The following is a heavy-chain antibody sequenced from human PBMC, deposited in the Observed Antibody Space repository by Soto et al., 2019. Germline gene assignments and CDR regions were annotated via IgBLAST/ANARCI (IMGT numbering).Heavy chain of an antibody. V-gene: IGHV3-64D*06. CDR3: VKASYYDFWSGFFDS. J-gene: IGHJ4*02. CDR2: ISSNGGST. Sequence: GGSLKLSGSASGFTFSSYAMHWVRQAPGKGLEYVSAISSNGGSTYYADSVKGRFTISRDNSKNTLYLQMSSLRAEDTAVYYCVKASYYDFWSGFFDSWGQGTLVTVSS. CDR1: GFTFSSYA. D-gene: IGHD3-3*01.